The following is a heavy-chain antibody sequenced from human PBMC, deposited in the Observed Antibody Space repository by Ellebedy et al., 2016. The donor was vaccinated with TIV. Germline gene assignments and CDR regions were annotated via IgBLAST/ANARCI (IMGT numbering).Heavy chain of an antibody. V-gene: IGHV3-23*01. CDR2: ISGSGGST. Sequence: GGSLRLXCAASGFTFSSYAMSWVRQAPGKGLEWVSAISGSGGSTYYADSVKGRFTISRDNSKNTLYLQMNSLRAEDTAVYYCAKDLSLRRSSFVPLYFDYWGQGTLVTVSS. CDR1: GFTFSSYA. CDR3: AKDLSLRRSSFVPLYFDY. J-gene: IGHJ4*02. D-gene: IGHD6-6*01.